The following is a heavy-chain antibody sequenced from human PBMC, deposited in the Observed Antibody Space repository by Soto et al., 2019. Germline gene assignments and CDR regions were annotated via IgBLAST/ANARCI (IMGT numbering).Heavy chain of an antibody. CDR3: ARGLHCSGGSCVFDY. Sequence: EVQLVESGGGLVKPGGSLRLSCAASGFTFSSYSMNWVRQAPGKGLEWVSSISSSSSYIYYADSVKGRFTISRDNAKNSLYLQMNCLRADDTALYYCARGLHCSGGSCVFDYWGQGTLVTVSS. CDR2: ISSSSSYI. CDR1: GFTFSSYS. D-gene: IGHD2-15*01. V-gene: IGHV3-21*01. J-gene: IGHJ4*02.